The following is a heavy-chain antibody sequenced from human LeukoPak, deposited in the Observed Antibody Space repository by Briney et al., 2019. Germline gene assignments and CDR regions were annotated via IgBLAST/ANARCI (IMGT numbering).Heavy chain of an antibody. J-gene: IGHJ3*02. V-gene: IGHV4-39*01. CDR2: IYYSGTT. D-gene: IGHD6-13*01. CDR1: GGSISDSGYY. Sequence: PSETLSLTCSVSGGSISDSGYYWGWIRQSPGKGLEWIGSIYYSGTTYYNPSLKSRVTISVDTSKNQFSLKLNSVTAADTAVYYCARHGAAAGAFDIWGQGTMVTVSS. CDR3: ARHGAAAGAFDI.